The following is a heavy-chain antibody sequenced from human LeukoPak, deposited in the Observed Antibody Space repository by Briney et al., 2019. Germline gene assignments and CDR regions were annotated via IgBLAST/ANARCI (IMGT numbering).Heavy chain of an antibody. Sequence: GGSLRLSCAASGFTFSSYAMSWVRQAPGEGLEWVSAISGSGGSTYYADSVKGRFTISRDNSKNTLYLQMNSLRAEDTAVYYCAKDFGGSSFYYYYYGMDVWGQGTTVTVSS. CDR2: ISGSGGST. J-gene: IGHJ6*02. CDR1: GFTFSSYA. D-gene: IGHD6-6*01. V-gene: IGHV3-23*01. CDR3: AKDFGGSSFYYYYYGMDV.